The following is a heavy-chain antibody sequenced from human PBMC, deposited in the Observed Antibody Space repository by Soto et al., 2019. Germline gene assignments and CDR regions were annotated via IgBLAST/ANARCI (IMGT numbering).Heavy chain of an antibody. CDR3: AREFTMVRGERYYGMDV. CDR1: GDSLSTYY. J-gene: IGHJ6*02. Sequence: SETLSLTCTVSGDSLSTYYWTWVRQPPGRRLEWIGYIYYSGTTDYNPSLEGRVTISVDTSKNQFSLNLRSVTAADTAVYYCAREFTMVRGERYYGMDVWGQGTTVTVSS. CDR2: IYYSGTT. V-gene: IGHV4-59*12. D-gene: IGHD3-10*01.